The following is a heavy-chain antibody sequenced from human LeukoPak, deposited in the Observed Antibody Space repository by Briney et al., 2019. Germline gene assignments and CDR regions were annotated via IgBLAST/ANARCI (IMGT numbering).Heavy chain of an antibody. J-gene: IGHJ5*02. D-gene: IGHD1-26*01. V-gene: IGHV3-23*01. CDR3: AKEKWELLRYNWFDP. Sequence: GGSLRLSCAASGFTFSSYAMSWVRQAPGKGLEWVSAISGSGGSTYYADSVKGRFTVSRDNSKNTLYLQMNSLRAEDTAVYYCAKEKWELLRYNWFDPWGQGTLVTVSS. CDR1: GFTFSSYA. CDR2: ISGSGGST.